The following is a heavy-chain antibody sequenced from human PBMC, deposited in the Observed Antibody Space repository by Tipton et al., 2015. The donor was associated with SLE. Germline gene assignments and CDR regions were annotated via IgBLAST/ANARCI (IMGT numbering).Heavy chain of an antibody. CDR1: GASISSSNYC. CDR3: ARSTGNPLPFDL. V-gene: IGHV4-39*07. Sequence: TLSLTCTVSGASISSSNYCWGWIRQPPGRGLGWIGTIYNSGYTFYNPSLKSRVTISVDSSKNQFSLKLNSVTAADTAVYYCARSTGNPLPFDLWGQGTLVSVSS. D-gene: IGHD5/OR15-5a*01. J-gene: IGHJ4*02. CDR2: IYNSGYT.